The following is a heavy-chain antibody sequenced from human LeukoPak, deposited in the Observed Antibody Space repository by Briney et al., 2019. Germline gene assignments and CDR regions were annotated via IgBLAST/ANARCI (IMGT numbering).Heavy chain of an antibody. Sequence: GASVKVSCKASGYTFTGYYMHWVRQAPGQGLEWMGWINPNSGGTNYAQKFQGRVTMTRDTSISTAYMELSRLRSDDTAVYYCARVGIQEITFGGVIVSYFDYWGQGTLVTVSS. V-gene: IGHV1-2*02. D-gene: IGHD3-16*02. CDR3: ARVGIQEITFGGVIVSYFDY. J-gene: IGHJ4*02. CDR2: INPNSGGT. CDR1: GYTFTGYY.